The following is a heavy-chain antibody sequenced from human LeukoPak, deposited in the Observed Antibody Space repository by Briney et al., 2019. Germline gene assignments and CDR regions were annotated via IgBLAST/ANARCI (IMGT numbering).Heavy chain of an antibody. D-gene: IGHD6-19*01. CDR1: GFTFCSYG. CDR3: ARDQSSVAGTTYNWFDP. V-gene: IGHV3-21*01. J-gene: IGHJ5*02. Sequence: GGTLRLSSAASGFTFCSYGMSWGRQAPGKGLEWGSSICSSRNDIYYAESVKARFTISRDNAKNSLYLQMNGLRAENRAVYYGARDQSSVAGTTYNWFDPWGQGTMVTVSS. CDR2: ICSSRNDI.